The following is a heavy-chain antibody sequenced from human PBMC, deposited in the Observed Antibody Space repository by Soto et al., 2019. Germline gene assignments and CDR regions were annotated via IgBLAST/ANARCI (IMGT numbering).Heavy chain of an antibody. D-gene: IGHD3-16*01. J-gene: IGHJ6*02. V-gene: IGHV3-33*01. CDR2: IWHDGNNK. CDR3: AREGGVAVYFMDV. CDR1: GLSLSSYG. Sequence: GGSLRLSCAASGLSLSSYGMHWVRHAPAKGLGWVTDIWHDGNNKFSADSVKGRFTISIDNPKNALYLQKNNMRAEDTAVCYCAREGGVAVYFMDVWGQGTTVTVSS.